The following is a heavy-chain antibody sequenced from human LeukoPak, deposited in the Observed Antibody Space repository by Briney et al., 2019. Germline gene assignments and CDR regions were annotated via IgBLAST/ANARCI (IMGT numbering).Heavy chain of an antibody. CDR2: LSPSLGRA. D-gene: IGHD1-14*01. Sequence: SGGSLRLSCAASGFTFSSYWMTWVRQAPGKGLEWVSTLSPSLGRAFYAASVEGRFTVSRDNLENTLYLQMNSLTAEDTAFYYCAKESAGRNQVHRYWYFDLWGRGTLVTVSS. J-gene: IGHJ2*01. V-gene: IGHV3-23*01. CDR1: GFTFSSYW. CDR3: AKESAGRNQVHRYWYFDL.